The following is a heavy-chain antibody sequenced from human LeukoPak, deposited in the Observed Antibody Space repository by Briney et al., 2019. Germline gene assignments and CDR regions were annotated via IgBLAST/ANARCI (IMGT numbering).Heavy chain of an antibody. J-gene: IGHJ3*02. D-gene: IGHD3-22*01. CDR3: ASSRAYYYDSSGPDAFDI. CDR1: GYTFTGYY. V-gene: IGHV1-2*02. CDR2: INPNSGGT. Sequence: GASVKVSCKASGYTFTGYYLHWVRQAPGQGLEWMGWINPNSGGTNYAQKFQGRVTMTRDTSISTAYMELNRLRSDDTAVYYCASSRAYYYDSSGPDAFDIWGQGTMVTVSS.